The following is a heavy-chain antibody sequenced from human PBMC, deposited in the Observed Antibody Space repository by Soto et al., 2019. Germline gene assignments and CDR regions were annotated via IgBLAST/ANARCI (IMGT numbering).Heavy chain of an antibody. CDR2: INSNSGGT. CDR1: GYTFTGYY. V-gene: IGHV1-2*02. D-gene: IGHD6-6*01. J-gene: IGHJ4*02. Sequence: ASVKVSCKASGYTFTGYYIHWVRQAPGQGLEWMGWINSNSGGTNFAQKFRGRVTMTRDTSISTAYMALSRLRSDDTAVFYCARESGIAARSGDNFDYWGQGTLVTVSS. CDR3: ARESGIAARSGDNFDY.